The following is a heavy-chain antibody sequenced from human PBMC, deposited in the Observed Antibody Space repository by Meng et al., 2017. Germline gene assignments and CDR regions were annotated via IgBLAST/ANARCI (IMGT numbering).Heavy chain of an antibody. CDR3: ARVLRDGYNLGY. CDR2: IIPIFGTA. V-gene: IGHV1-69*01. Sequence: QVQRVQSGPEVKKPGSSVKVSGKASGGTFSSYAISWVRQAPGQGLEWMGGIIPIFGTANYAQKFQGRVTITADESTSTAYMELSSLRSEDTAVYYCARVLRDGYNLGYWGQGTLVTVSS. CDR1: GGTFSSYA. D-gene: IGHD5-24*01. J-gene: IGHJ4*02.